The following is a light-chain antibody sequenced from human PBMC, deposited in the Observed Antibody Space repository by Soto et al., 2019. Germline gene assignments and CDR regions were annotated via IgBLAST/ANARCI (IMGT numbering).Light chain of an antibody. CDR3: SSYAGSNNYV. CDR2: EVS. J-gene: IGLJ1*01. Sequence: SALTQPPPPSGSPGQSVPLSPPGTRSDVCGYNYVSWYQQHPGKAPKLMIYEVSKRPSGVPDRFSGSKSGNTASLAVSGLQAEDEADYYCSSYAGSNNYVFGTGTKVTVL. V-gene: IGLV2-8*01. CDR1: RSDVCGYNY.